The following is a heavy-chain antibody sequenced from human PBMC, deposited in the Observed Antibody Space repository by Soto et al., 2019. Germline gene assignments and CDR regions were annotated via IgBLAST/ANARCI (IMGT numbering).Heavy chain of an antibody. D-gene: IGHD5-18*01. J-gene: IGHJ6*02. CDR2: IYYSGST. CDR1: GRSISSSSYY. CDR3: ACIFSGGYGYGFYYYGMDV. V-gene: IGHV4-39*01. Sequence: SETLSLTCTVTGRSISSSSYYWGWIRQPPGKGLEWIGSIYYSGSTYYNPSLKSRVTISVDTSKNQFSLKLISVTAADTAVYYCACIFSGGYGYGFYYYGMDVWGQGTTVT.